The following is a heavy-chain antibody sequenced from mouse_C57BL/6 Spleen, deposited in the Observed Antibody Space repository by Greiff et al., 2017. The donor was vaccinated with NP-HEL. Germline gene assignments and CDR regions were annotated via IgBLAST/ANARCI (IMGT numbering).Heavy chain of an antibody. V-gene: IGHV14-4*01. CDR1: GFNIKDDY. CDR2: IDPENGDT. D-gene: IGHD1-1*01. J-gene: IGHJ3*01. Sequence: VQLKQSGAELVRPGASVKLSCTASGFNIKDDYMHWVKQRPEQGLEWIGWIDPENGDTEYASKFQGKATITAYTSSNTAYLQLSSLTSEDTAVYYCTPHYYGSSYGFAYWGQGTLVTVSA. CDR3: TPHYYGSSYGFAY.